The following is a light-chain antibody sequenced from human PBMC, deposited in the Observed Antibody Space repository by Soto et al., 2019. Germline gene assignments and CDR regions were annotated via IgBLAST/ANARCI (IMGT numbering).Light chain of an antibody. J-gene: IGLJ1*01. Sequence: QSVLTQPASVSGSPGQPITIYCTGTSSDVGSYNLVSWYQQHPGKAPKLMIYEGSKRPSGVSNRFSGSKSGNTASLTISGLQAEDEADYYCCSYAGSSTYVFGTGTKVTVL. CDR2: EGS. CDR3: CSYAGSSTYV. V-gene: IGLV2-23*01. CDR1: SSDVGSYNL.